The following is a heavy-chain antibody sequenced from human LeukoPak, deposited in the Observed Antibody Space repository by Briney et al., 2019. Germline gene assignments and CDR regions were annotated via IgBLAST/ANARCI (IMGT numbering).Heavy chain of an antibody. CDR1: GFTFGSYA. CDR2: ISYDGSNK. V-gene: IGHV3-30-3*01. D-gene: IGHD5-24*01. J-gene: IGHJ4*02. CDR3: ARDPQDDYFDY. Sequence: GGSLRLSCAASGFTFGSYAMHWVRQAPGKGLEWVAVISYDGSNKYYADSAKGRFTISRDNSKNTLYLQMNSLRAEDTAVYYCARDPQDDYFDYWGQGTLVTVSS.